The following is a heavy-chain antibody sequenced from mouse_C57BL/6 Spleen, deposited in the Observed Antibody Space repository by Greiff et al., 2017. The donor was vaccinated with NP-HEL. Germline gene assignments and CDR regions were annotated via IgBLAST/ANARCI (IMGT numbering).Heavy chain of an antibody. CDR2: ISSGGDYI. Sequence: EVKLVESGEGLVKPGGSLKLSCAASGFTFSSYAMSWVRQTPEKRLEWVAYISSGGDYIYYADTVKGRFTNSRDNARNTLYLQMSSLKSEDTAMYYCTRDVPHYYGSSYRWYFDVWGTGTTVTVSS. CDR3: TRDVPHYYGSSYRWYFDV. J-gene: IGHJ1*03. V-gene: IGHV5-9-1*02. CDR1: GFTFSSYA. D-gene: IGHD1-1*01.